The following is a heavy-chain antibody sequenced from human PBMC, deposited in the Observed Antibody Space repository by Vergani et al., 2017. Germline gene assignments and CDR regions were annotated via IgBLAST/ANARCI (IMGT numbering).Heavy chain of an antibody. CDR1: GFTFSNND. Sequence: QVQLVESGGGVVQPGGSLRLSCAASGFTFSNNDMQWVRQAPGKGLEWVALTRYDGSNKSYADSAKGRFTISRDNSKKMLYLQMNSLRTEDTAVYYCAKRGDYGDYLGYWGQGTLVIVSS. V-gene: IGHV3-30*02. CDR2: TRYDGSNK. D-gene: IGHD4-17*01. CDR3: AKRGDYGDYLGY. J-gene: IGHJ4*02.